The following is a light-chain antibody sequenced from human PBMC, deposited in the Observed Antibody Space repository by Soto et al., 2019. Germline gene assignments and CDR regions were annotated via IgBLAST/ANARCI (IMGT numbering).Light chain of an antibody. CDR2: AAY. Sequence: ALRMTQSPYSLSASTGDRVTITCRASQGISSYLAWYQQKPGKAPKLLIYAAYNLQSGVPSRFSGSGSGTDFTLTISCLQSEDFATYYCQQYYSYPRTCGQGTKVE. V-gene: IGKV1-8*01. CDR3: QQYYSYPRT. J-gene: IGKJ1*01. CDR1: QGISSY.